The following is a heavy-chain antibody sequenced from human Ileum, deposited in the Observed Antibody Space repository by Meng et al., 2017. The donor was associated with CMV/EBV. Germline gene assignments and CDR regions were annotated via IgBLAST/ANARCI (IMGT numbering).Heavy chain of an antibody. CDR2: INTDGSTT. Sequence: GGSLRLSCAASGFTFSTYYMHWVRQAPGKGLVWVSLINTDGSTTKYADSVKGRFTISRDNAKNSLYLQMNSLRAEDTAVYYCATRRHVSGDVWGQGTTVTVSS. CDR3: ATRRHVSGDV. CDR1: GFTFSTYY. V-gene: IGHV3-74*03. J-gene: IGHJ6*02.